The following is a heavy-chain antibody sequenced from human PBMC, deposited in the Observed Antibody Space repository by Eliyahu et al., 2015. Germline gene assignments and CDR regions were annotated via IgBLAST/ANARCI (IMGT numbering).Heavy chain of an antibody. CDR1: GFIFPXHW. CDR2: VIPDGTYT. J-gene: IGHJ2*01. V-gene: IGHV3-74*01. CDR3: VRDVAMDRHDWQFDL. Sequence: EVQLVESGGDLVLPGGSLRLSCEASGFIFPXHWXLWXXRLRPGKGLEWVARVIPDGTYTNYADYLEGRFILSRDNARATVSLEMMNLGVDDTAIYYCVRDVAMDRHDWQFDLWGRGTLVTVSS. D-gene: IGHD2-21*01.